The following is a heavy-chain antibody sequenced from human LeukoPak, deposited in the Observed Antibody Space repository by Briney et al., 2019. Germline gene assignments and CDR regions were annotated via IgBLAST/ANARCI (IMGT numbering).Heavy chain of an antibody. J-gene: IGHJ4*02. Sequence: ASVTVSCTASGYTFTIYAMNWVRQAPGQGLEWMGWINTNTGNPTYAQGFTGRFVFSLDTSVSTAYLQISSLKAEDTAVYYCARLETTYYFDYWGQGTLVTVSS. CDR2: INTNTGNP. D-gene: IGHD3-3*01. CDR3: ARLETTYYFDY. V-gene: IGHV7-4-1*02. CDR1: GYTFTIYA.